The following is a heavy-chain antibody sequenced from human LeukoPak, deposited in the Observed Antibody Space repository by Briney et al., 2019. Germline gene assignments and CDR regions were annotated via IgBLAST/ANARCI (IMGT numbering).Heavy chain of an antibody. V-gene: IGHV4-4*07. J-gene: IGHJ4*02. D-gene: IGHD2-2*01. CDR1: GGSISSYY. CDR3: ARGPGYCSSTSCPIDY. Sequence: SETLSLTCTVSGGSISSYYWSWIRQPAGKGLEWIGRLYSSGSTHYNPSLKSRVTMSVDTSKNQFSLELSSVTAADTAVYYCARGPGYCSSTSCPIDYWGQGTLVTVSS. CDR2: LYSSGST.